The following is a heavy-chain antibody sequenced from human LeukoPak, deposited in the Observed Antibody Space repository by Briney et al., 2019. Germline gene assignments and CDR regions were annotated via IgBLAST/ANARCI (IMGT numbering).Heavy chain of an antibody. V-gene: IGHV3-9*03. CDR3: AKDMYGSGTSDAFDI. CDR1: GLTFDVYA. Sequence: PGGPLRLSCAASGLTFDVYAMHWVPQAPGKGLEWVSGISWNSGSIGYADSVRGRFPISRENAKISLYLQMKSLRAEDMALYYCAKDMYGSGTSDAFDIWGQGTMVTVFS. CDR2: ISWNSGSI. J-gene: IGHJ3*02. D-gene: IGHD3-10*01.